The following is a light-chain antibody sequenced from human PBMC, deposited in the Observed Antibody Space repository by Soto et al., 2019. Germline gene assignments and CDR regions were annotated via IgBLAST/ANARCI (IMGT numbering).Light chain of an antibody. CDR3: SSYTTSAPYV. V-gene: IGLV2-14*01. CDR1: SSDVGAYNF. CDR2: EVT. Sequence: QSVLTQPASVSGSPGQSITISCTGTSSDVGAYNFVSWYQHHPGRAPKLIIYEVTIRPSGVSNRFSGSKSGNTASLTISGLQAEDEADYYCSSYTTSAPYVFGIGTKPTVL. J-gene: IGLJ1*01.